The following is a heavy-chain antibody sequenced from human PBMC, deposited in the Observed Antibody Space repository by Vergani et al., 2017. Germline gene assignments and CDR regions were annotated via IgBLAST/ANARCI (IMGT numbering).Heavy chain of an antibody. Sequence: EVQLVESGGGLVQPGGSLRLSCAASGFIFRSHSMNWVRQAPGKGLEWVSYISSDGRTSYYADSVKGRFTISRDNAKNSLYLKMNSLRAEDTAVYYCASDPVPYYDILTGYYGLDVWGQGTTVTVSS. V-gene: IGHV3-48*01. CDR3: ASDPVPYYDILTGYYGLDV. D-gene: IGHD3-9*01. CDR2: ISSDGRTS. CDR1: GFIFRSHS. J-gene: IGHJ6*02.